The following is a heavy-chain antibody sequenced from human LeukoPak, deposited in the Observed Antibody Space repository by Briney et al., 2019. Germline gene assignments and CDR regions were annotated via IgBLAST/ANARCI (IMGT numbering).Heavy chain of an antibody. Sequence: PSETLSLTCTVSRGSISSGSYYWGWIRQPPGKGLEWIGSIYYSGSTYYNPSLKSRVTISVDTSKNQFSLKLSSVTAADTAVYYCARQFNGDYVGFDYWGQGTLVTVSS. V-gene: IGHV4-39*01. D-gene: IGHD4-17*01. J-gene: IGHJ4*02. CDR2: IYYSGST. CDR3: ARQFNGDYVGFDY. CDR1: RGSISSGSYY.